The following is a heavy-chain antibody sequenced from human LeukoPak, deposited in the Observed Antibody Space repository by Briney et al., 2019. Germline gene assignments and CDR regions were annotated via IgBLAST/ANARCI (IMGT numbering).Heavy chain of an antibody. J-gene: IGHJ4*02. CDR1: GGFNTHYY. CDR2: FYHSGST. Sequence: PSETLSLTCSVSGGFNTHYYWSWIRQPPGKGLEWIGYFYHSGSTNYNPSLKSRVTISVDTSKNQFSLKLSSVTAADTAVYYCAREGEDSSGYDYWGQGTLVTVSS. CDR3: AREGEDSSGYDY. V-gene: IGHV4-59*01. D-gene: IGHD3-22*01.